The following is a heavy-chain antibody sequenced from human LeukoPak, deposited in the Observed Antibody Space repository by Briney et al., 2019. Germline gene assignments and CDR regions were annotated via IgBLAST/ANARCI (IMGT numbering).Heavy chain of an antibody. CDR2: INPNSGGT. J-gene: IGHJ4*02. CDR1: GYTFTGYY. V-gene: IGHV1-2*02. CDR3: ARVSNSGWYSDY. D-gene: IGHD6-19*01. Sequence: ASVKVSCKASGYTFTGYYMHWVRQAPGQGLEWMGWINPNSGGTNYAQKFQGRVTMTRDTSISAAYMEQSRLRSDDTAVYYCARVSNSGWYSDYWGQGTLVTVSS.